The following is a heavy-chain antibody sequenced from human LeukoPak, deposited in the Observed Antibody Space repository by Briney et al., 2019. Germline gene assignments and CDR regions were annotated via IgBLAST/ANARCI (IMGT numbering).Heavy chain of an antibody. D-gene: IGHD4-17*01. V-gene: IGHV3-23*01. J-gene: IGHJ4*02. Sequence: GGSLRLSCAASGFTFNTYAMSWVRQAPGKGLEWVSTVTGSGGGTSYADSVRGRFTISRDNSKNTLYLHMNTLRAEDTAVYYCARDRDYGAPDYWGQGTLVTVSS. CDR2: VTGSGGGT. CDR1: GFTFNTYA. CDR3: ARDRDYGAPDY.